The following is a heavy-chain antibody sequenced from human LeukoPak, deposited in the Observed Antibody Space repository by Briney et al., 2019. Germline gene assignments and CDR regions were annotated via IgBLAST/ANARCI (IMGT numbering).Heavy chain of an antibody. D-gene: IGHD2-15*01. V-gene: IGHV1-8*01. CDR3: AGEAAREGLSTYSSKGMDV. Sequence: ASVKVSCKASGYTFTSYDINWVRQATGQGLEWMGWMNPNSGNTGYAQKFQGRVTMTRNTSISTAYMELSSLRSEDTAVYYCAGEAAREGLSTYSSKGMDVWAKGTTVTVP. CDR1: GYTFTSYD. J-gene: IGHJ6*04. CDR2: MNPNSGNT.